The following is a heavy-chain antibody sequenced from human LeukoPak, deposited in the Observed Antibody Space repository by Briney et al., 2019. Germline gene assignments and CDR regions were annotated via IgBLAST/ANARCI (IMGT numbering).Heavy chain of an antibody. CDR1: GFIFKNYA. CDR2: ITSSGGST. J-gene: IGHJ3*02. V-gene: IGHV3-23*01. Sequence: PGGSLRLSCAASGFIFKNYAMNWVRQAPGKGLEWVSAITSSGGSTYYADSVKGRFTISRDNSKNTLSLQMNSLRAEDTALYYCAKVDDAFDIWGQGTMVTVSS. CDR3: AKVDDAFDI.